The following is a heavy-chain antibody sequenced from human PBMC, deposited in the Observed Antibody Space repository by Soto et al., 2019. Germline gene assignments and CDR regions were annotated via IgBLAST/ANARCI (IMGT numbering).Heavy chain of an antibody. CDR1: GGSISSGGYY. CDR2: IYYSGST. Sequence: SETLSLTCTVSGGSISSGGYYWSWIRQHPGKGLEWIGYIYYSGSTYYNPSLKSRVTISVDTSKNQFSLKLSSVTAADTAVYYCAREAITMVRGVSSGMDVWGQGTTVTVSS. CDR3: AREAITMVRGVSSGMDV. V-gene: IGHV4-31*03. J-gene: IGHJ6*02. D-gene: IGHD3-10*01.